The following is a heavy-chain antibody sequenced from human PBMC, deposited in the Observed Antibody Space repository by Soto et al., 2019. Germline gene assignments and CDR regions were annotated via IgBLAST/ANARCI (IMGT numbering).Heavy chain of an antibody. Sequence: GESLKISCKGSGYMFNSYWIGWVRQMPGKGLEWMGIIYPGNSDIRYSPSFQGQVTISADKSISTAYLKWSGLKASDTAMYYCARLGIWSYGMDVWGQGTTVTVSS. CDR1: GYMFNSYW. D-gene: IGHD3-16*01. V-gene: IGHV5-51*01. CDR3: ARLGIWSYGMDV. CDR2: IYPGNSDI. J-gene: IGHJ6*02.